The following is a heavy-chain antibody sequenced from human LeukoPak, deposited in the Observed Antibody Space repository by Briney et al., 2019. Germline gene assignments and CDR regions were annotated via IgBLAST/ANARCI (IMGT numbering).Heavy chain of an antibody. CDR1: GFTFSNCA. J-gene: IGHJ4*02. Sequence: GGSLRLSCAASGFTFSNCAMTWVRQAPGKGLEWVSSITGDGARTYYTDSVKGRFTISRDNSKNTLYLQINSLRAEETAIYYCASRPRADMGPLDYWGQGTLVTVSS. CDR3: ASRPRADMGPLDY. V-gene: IGHV3-23*01. D-gene: IGHD1-14*01. CDR2: ITGDGART.